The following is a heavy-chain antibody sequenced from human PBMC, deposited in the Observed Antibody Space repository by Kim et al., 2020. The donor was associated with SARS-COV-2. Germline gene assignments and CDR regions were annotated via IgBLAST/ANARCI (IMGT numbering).Heavy chain of an antibody. CDR2: IKQDGSEK. J-gene: IGHJ3*02. V-gene: IGHV3-7*01. CDR3: ARESIAAAGIDAFDI. CDR1: GFTFSSYW. Sequence: GGSLRLSCAASGFTFSSYWMSWVRQAPGKGLEWVANIKQDGSEKYYVDSVKGRFTISRDNAKNSLYLQMNSLRAEDTAVYYCARESIAAAGIDAFDIWGQGTMVTVSS. D-gene: IGHD6-13*01.